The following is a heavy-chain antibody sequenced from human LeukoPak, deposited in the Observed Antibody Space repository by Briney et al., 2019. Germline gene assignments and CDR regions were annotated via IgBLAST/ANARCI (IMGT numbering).Heavy chain of an antibody. V-gene: IGHV1-46*01. D-gene: IGHD3-3*01. CDR1: GYTFINHW. CDR2: INPTGTTT. Sequence: ASVKVSCKASGYTFINHWMHWVRQAPGQGLEWVGLINPTGTTTLYAQKFQGRITLTRDMSATTDYMELSSLTSEDTAVYYCASTGPDYDFWSGYYRPYYFDYWGQGTLVTVSS. CDR3: ASTGPDYDFWSGYYRPYYFDY. J-gene: IGHJ4*02.